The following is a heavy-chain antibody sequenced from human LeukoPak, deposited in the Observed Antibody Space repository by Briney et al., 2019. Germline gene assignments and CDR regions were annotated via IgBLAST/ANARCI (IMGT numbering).Heavy chain of an antibody. J-gene: IGHJ3*02. D-gene: IGHD5-18*01. V-gene: IGHV5-51*01. CDR3: ASGYSYGFNLEDAFDI. CDR1: GYSFTSYW. CDR2: IYPGDSDT. Sequence: GESLKISCKGSGYSFTSYWIGWVRQMPRKGLEWMGIIYPGDSDTRYSPSFQGQVTISADKSISTAYLQWSSLKASDTAMYYCASGYSYGFNLEDAFDIWGQGTMVTVSS.